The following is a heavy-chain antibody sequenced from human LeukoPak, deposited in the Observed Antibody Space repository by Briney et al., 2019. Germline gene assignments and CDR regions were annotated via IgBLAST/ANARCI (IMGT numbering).Heavy chain of an antibody. D-gene: IGHD2-2*02. Sequence: PSETLSLTCAVYGGSFSGYYWSWIRQPPGKGLEWIGEINHSGSTNYNPSLKSRVTISVDTSKNQFSLKLSSVTAADTAVYYCARMGHCSSTSCYNRPGSFGPHYYYYYGMDVWGQGTTVTVSS. CDR3: ARMGHCSSTSCYNRPGSFGPHYYYYYGMDV. J-gene: IGHJ6*02. V-gene: IGHV4-34*01. CDR2: INHSGST. CDR1: GGSFSGYY.